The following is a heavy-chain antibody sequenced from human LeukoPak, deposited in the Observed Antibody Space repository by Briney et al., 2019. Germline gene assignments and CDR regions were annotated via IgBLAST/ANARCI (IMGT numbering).Heavy chain of an antibody. CDR3: ARASDERIYFDC. CDR2: IYYNGSA. CDR1: GGYIRSGTYY. D-gene: IGHD3-10*01. Sequence: KPSQTLSLTCTISGGYIRSGTYYWSWLRYTPGKGLQWIGYIYYNGSAYYSPSLKSRVAMPVDTPKIQFSLKLGSVTAAYTAVYYCARASDERIYFDCWGQRILVSASS. V-gene: IGHV4-30-4*01. J-gene: IGHJ4*02.